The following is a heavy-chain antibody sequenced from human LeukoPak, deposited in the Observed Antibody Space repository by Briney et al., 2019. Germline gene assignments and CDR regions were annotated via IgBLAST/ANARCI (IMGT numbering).Heavy chain of an antibody. V-gene: IGHV4-59*01. CDR1: GGSISSYY. J-gene: IGHJ3*02. Sequence: SETLSLTCTVSGGSISSYYWSWIRQPPGKGLEWIGYIYYSGSTNYNPSLKSRVTISVDTSKNQFSLKLSSVTAADTAVYYCARASYSSSWYGGDAFDIWGQGTMVTVSS. CDR2: IYYSGST. D-gene: IGHD6-13*01. CDR3: ARASYSSSWYGGDAFDI.